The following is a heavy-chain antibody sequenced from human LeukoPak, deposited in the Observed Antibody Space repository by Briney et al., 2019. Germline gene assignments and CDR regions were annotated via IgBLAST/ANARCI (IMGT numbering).Heavy chain of an antibody. CDR2: IIPIFGIA. CDR1: GGTFSSYA. CDR3: ARASTVTTYWYFDL. Sequence: SVKVSCKASGGTFSSYAISWVRQAPGQGLEWMGRIIPIFGIANYAQKFQGRVTITADKSTSTAYMELSSLRSEDTAVYYCARASTVTTYWYFDLWAVAPWSLSPQ. D-gene: IGHD4-17*01. V-gene: IGHV1-69*04. J-gene: IGHJ2*01.